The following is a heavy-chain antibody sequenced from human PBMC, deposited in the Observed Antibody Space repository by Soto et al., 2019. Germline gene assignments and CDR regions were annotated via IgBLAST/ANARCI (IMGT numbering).Heavy chain of an antibody. CDR3: ARHSGYDYDLDY. J-gene: IGHJ4*02. D-gene: IGHD5-12*01. V-gene: IGHV1-2*02. CDR1: GYTVTGYY. Sequence: GASVKVSCKASGYTVTGYYMHCVRRAPGQGLEWLGWINPNSGGTNYAQKFQGRVTMTRDTSISTAYMELSRLRSDDTAVYYCARHSGYDYDLDYWGQGTLVTVSS. CDR2: INPNSGGT.